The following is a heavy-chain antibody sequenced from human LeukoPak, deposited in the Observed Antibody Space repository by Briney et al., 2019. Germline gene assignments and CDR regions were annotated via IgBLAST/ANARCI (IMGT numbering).Heavy chain of an antibody. CDR1: GYTFTSYY. J-gene: IGHJ4*02. V-gene: IGHV1-46*01. D-gene: IGHD2-15*01. CDR3: ARGPGPADDGGGFCFDY. CDR2: INPSGGST. Sequence: GASVTVSSKASGYTFTSYYLYWVRQAPGQGLEWMGVINPSGGSTTSAQKFQGRVTMTRDTSTSTVYMELRSLRSEDTAVYYCARGPGPADDGGGFCFDYWGQGTLVTVSS.